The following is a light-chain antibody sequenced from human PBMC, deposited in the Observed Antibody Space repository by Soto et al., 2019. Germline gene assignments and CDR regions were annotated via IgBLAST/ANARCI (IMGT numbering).Light chain of an antibody. CDR1: QSVSSY. J-gene: IGKJ4*01. V-gene: IGKV3-11*01. CDR2: DAS. Sequence: EIVLTQSPATLSLSPGERATLSCRASQSVSSYLAWYQQKPGQAPRLLIYDASNRATGTPDRFSGGGSGTDFTLTISRLEPEDFAVYYCQQFSSYPLTFGGGTKVDIK. CDR3: QQFSSYPLT.